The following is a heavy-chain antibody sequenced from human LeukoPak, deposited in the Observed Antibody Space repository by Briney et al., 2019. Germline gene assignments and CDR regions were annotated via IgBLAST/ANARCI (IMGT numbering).Heavy chain of an antibody. V-gene: IGHV4-59*01. CDR3: ARAGWAARYYYYGMDV. D-gene: IGHD6-6*01. Sequence: PSETLSLTCTVSGGSISSYYWSWIWQPPGKGLEWIGYIYYSGSTNYNPSLKSRVTISVDTSKNQFSLKLSSVTAADTAVYYCARAGWAARYYYYGMDVWGQGTTVTVSS. CDR1: GGSISSYY. CDR2: IYYSGST. J-gene: IGHJ6*02.